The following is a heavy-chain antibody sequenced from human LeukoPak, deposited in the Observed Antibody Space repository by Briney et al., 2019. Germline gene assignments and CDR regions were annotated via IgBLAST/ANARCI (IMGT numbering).Heavy chain of an antibody. D-gene: IGHD3-9*01. Sequence: ASVKVSCKASGYTFTSYGISWVRQAPGQGLEWMGWISAYNGNTNYAQKLQGRVTMTTDTATSTAYIELRSLRSDDTAVYYCARTYDILTGYSPFDYWGQGTLVTVSS. CDR3: ARTYDILTGYSPFDY. CDR2: ISAYNGNT. CDR1: GYTFTSYG. V-gene: IGHV1-18*01. J-gene: IGHJ4*02.